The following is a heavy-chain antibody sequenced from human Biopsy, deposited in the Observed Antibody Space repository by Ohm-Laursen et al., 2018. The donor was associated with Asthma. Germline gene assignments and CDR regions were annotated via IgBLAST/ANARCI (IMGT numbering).Heavy chain of an antibody. CDR3: VRDGTDDAYDI. CDR2: ISKDASTQ. V-gene: IGHV3-30*06. Sequence: SLRLSCSASGFSFSNFAIHWIRQAPGKGLEWVGVISKDASTQDYADSVKGRFTMARDNSKNTLDLQMNSLREEDTAVYYCVRDGTDDAYDIWGQGTVVSVSS. D-gene: IGHD1-1*01. J-gene: IGHJ3*02. CDR1: GFSFSNFA.